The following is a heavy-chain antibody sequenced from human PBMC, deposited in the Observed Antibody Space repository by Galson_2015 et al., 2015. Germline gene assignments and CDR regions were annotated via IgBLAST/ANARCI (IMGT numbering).Heavy chain of an antibody. V-gene: IGHV3-43*01. CDR3: AKEKLGTSWVSFDI. CDR1: GFTFEDYS. CDR2: IDKKGEKV. Sequence: SLRLSCAASGFTFEDYSLHWVRQAPGRGLKWVSLIDKKGEKVFYGDSVKGRFAISRDNRRRSLYLQMNSLRADDSALYYCAKEKLGTSWVSFDIWGQGTMVTVSS. D-gene: IGHD3-16*01. J-gene: IGHJ3*02.